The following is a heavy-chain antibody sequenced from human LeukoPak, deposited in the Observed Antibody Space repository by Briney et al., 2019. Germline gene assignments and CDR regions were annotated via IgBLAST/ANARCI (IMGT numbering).Heavy chain of an antibody. J-gene: IGHJ4*02. Sequence: GGSLRLSCAASGFTFSSYAMHWVRQAPGKGLEWVAVISYDGSNKYYADSVKGRFTISRDNAKGTLYLQMSSLRAEDTAVYYCTGHHQAYSRTYWGQGTLVTVSS. CDR2: ISYDGSNK. CDR1: GFTFSSYA. CDR3: TGHHQAYSRTY. D-gene: IGHD4-11*01. V-gene: IGHV3-30*04.